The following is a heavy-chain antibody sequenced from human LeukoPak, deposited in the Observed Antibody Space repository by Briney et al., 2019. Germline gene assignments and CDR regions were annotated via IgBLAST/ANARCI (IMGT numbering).Heavy chain of an antibody. J-gene: IGHJ4*02. Sequence: ASVKVSSKASGYTFTDYYIHWIRQAPGQGLEWMGSINPNSGGTNYEQKFQGRVTMTRDTSISTAYMELSRLRSDDTAVYYCAREITGTTDGDYWGQGTLVTVSS. CDR1: GYTFTDYY. D-gene: IGHD1-7*01. CDR3: AREITGTTDGDY. V-gene: IGHV1-2*02. CDR2: INPNSGGT.